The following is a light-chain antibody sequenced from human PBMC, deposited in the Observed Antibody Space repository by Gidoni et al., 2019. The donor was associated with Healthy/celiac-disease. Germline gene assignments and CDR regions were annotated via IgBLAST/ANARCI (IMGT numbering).Light chain of an antibody. V-gene: IGKV4-1*01. CDR3: QQYYSTPLA. J-gene: IGKJ1*01. CDR2: WAT. Sequence: DIVMTQPPDPLAASLGERATINCKSSQSVLYSSNNKNYLAWYQQKPGQPPKLLIYWATTRECGVPDRCSGSGSATDFTLTSSSLQAENVAVYYYQQYYSTPLAFGQGTKVEIK. CDR1: QSVLYSSNNKNY.